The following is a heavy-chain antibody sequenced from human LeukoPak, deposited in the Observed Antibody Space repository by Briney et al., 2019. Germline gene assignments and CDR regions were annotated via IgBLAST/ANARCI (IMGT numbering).Heavy chain of an antibody. CDR3: AWYSRSSEAY. CDR1: GFTFSTSW. J-gene: IGHJ4*02. CDR2: IKQDGSEK. D-gene: IGHD6-6*01. Sequence: GGSLRLSCAASGFTFSTSWMSWVRLAPGRGLEWVANIKQDGSEKNYVDSVKGRFTISRDNAKVLLYLQMNSLRVEDTAMYYCAWYSRSSEAYWGQGTLVTVSS. V-gene: IGHV3-7*01.